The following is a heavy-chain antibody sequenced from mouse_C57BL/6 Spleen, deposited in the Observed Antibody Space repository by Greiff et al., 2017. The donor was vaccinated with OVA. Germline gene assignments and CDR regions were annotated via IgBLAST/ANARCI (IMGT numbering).Heavy chain of an antibody. D-gene: IGHD1-1*01. J-gene: IGHJ1*03. Sequence: QVQLQQPGAELVRPGASVTLSCKASGYTFTDYDMHWVKQTPVHGLEWIGAIDPETGGTAYNQKFKGKAILTADKSSSTAYMELRSRTSEDSAVYYWTRYYFSSSPYFDVWGTGTTVTVSS. V-gene: IGHV1-15*01. CDR2: IDPETGGT. CDR1: GYTFTDYD. CDR3: TRYYFSSSPYFDV.